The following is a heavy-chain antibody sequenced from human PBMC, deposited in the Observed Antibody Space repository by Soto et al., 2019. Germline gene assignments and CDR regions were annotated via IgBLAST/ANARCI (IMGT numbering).Heavy chain of an antibody. V-gene: IGHV4-61*03. CDR1: GGSLNSDNYY. D-gene: IGHD2-8*01. CDR2: IDHSGST. Sequence: QVQLQESGPGLVKPSETLSLSCTVSGGSLNSDNYYWSWVRQPPGKGLEWIGYIDHSGSTKYRPSLNSRVSISVDTSNNHFSLKVKSVTAADTAVYYCARLSSTLRYAIIDYYFDYWGQGTLVTVSS. CDR3: ARLSSTLRYAIIDYYFDY. J-gene: IGHJ4*02.